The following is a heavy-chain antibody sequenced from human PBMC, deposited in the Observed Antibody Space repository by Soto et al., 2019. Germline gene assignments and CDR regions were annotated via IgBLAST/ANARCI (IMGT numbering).Heavy chain of an antibody. CDR3: ARQRILWFGEQQSNYYYYMDV. V-gene: IGHV4-39*01. Sequence: SETLSLTCTVSGGSISSSSYYWGWIRQPPGKGLEWIGSIYYSGSTYYNPSLKSRVTISVDTSKNQFSLKLSSVTAADTAVYYCARQRILWFGEQQSNYYYYMDVWGKGTTVTVSS. J-gene: IGHJ6*03. D-gene: IGHD3-10*01. CDR2: IYYSGST. CDR1: GGSISSSSYY.